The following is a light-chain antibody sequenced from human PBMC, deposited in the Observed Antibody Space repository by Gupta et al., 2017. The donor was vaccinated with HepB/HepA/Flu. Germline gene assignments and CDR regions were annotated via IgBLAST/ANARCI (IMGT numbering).Light chain of an antibody. Sequence: EIVLTQSPGTLSLSPGERATLSCRASQRITSSYLSWYQQKPGQAPRLLIYGASSRAPGIPDRFSGSGSETDFTLTISGLEPEDFAVYYCQQDDRSMPTFGGGTKLEIK. CDR1: QRITSSY. CDR3: QQDDRSMPT. J-gene: IGKJ4*01. CDR2: GAS. V-gene: IGKV3-20*01.